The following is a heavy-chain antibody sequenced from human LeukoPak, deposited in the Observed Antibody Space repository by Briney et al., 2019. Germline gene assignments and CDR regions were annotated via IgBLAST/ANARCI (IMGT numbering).Heavy chain of an antibody. V-gene: IGHV4-39*07. D-gene: IGHD2-21*01. Sequence: SETLSLTCTVSGDSISSGSYYWGWIRQPPGMGLEWIGSIYRSGDTYYNPSLKGRVTISVDTSKNQFSLKLSSVTAADTAVYYFARDRDLRWFYYWGQGTLVTVSS. J-gene: IGHJ4*02. CDR1: GDSISSGSYY. CDR3: ARDRDLRWFYY. CDR2: IYRSGDT.